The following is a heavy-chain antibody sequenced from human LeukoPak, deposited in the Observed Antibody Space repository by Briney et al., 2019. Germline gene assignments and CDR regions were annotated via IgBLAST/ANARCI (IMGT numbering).Heavy chain of an antibody. CDR3: ARDSVTIFGGVIHEQYYFDY. J-gene: IGHJ4*02. D-gene: IGHD3-3*01. V-gene: IGHV3-7*01. CDR1: GFTFSSYW. Sequence: GGSLRLSCAASGFTFSSYWMSWVRQAPGKGLEWVANIKQDGSEKYYVDSVKGRFTISRDNAKNSLYLQMNSLRAEDTAVYYWARDSVTIFGGVIHEQYYFDYWGQGTLVTVSS. CDR2: IKQDGSEK.